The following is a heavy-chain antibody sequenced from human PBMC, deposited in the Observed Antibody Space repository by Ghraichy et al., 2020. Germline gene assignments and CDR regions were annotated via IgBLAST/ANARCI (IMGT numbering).Heavy chain of an antibody. D-gene: IGHD3-9*01. CDR1: GFTFSSYA. J-gene: IGHJ4*02. V-gene: IGHV3-23*01. CDR2: ISGSGGST. CDR3: AKDLFYYDILTGRIGRYFDY. Sequence: GALRLSCAASGFTFSSYAMSWVRQAPGKGLEWVSAISGSGGSTYYADSVKGRFTISRDNSKNTLYLQMNSLRAEDTAVYYCAKDLFYYDILTGRIGRYFDYWGQGTLVTVSS.